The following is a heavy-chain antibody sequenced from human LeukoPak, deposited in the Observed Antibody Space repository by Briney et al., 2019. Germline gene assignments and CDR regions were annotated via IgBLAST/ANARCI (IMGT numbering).Heavy chain of an antibody. Sequence: GCSVKVSCKASGYTFTSYYIHWVRQAPGQGLGWMGVINSSAGSSSYAQKFQGRVNMTRDMSTSIVYMKLSSLRSEDTAVYYCARDAYYYGSGSYHDYWGQGTMVTVSS. CDR1: GYTFTSYY. D-gene: IGHD3-10*01. CDR2: INSSAGSS. CDR3: ARDAYYYGSGSYHDY. V-gene: IGHV1-46*01. J-gene: IGHJ4*02.